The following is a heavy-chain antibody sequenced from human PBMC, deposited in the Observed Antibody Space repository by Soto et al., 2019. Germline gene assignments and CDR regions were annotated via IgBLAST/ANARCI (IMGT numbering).Heavy chain of an antibody. J-gene: IGHJ4*02. Sequence: ASVKVSCKASGYTFTSYGISWVRQAPGQGLEWMGWISAYNGNTNYAQKLQGRVTMTTDTSTSRACMELRSLRSDDSAVYYCAGGRGDQTYFDYWGQGTLVTVSS. V-gene: IGHV1-18*01. CDR2: ISAYNGNT. CDR1: GYTFTSYG. CDR3: AGGRGDQTYFDY. D-gene: IGHD7-27*01.